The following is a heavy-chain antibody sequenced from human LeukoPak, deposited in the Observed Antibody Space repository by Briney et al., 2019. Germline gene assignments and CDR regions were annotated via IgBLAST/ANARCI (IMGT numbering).Heavy chain of an antibody. D-gene: IGHD6-19*01. V-gene: IGHV4-34*01. Sequence: SETPSLTCAVHGGSFSGYYWNWIRQPPGKGLEWIGEINQRGRVNYNPSLKSRVTISKDSSKDQFSLKLTSVTAADTAVYYCAIQWMVAIDYWGQGALVTVSS. CDR1: GGSFSGYY. J-gene: IGHJ4*02. CDR3: AIQWMVAIDY. CDR2: INQRGRV.